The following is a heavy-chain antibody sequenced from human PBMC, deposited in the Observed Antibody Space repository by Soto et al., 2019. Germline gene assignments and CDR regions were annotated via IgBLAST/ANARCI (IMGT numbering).Heavy chain of an antibody. CDR3: ARDSPIAAAGTGFDP. D-gene: IGHD6-13*01. Sequence: SETLSLTCTVSGGSISSGGYYWSWIRQHPGKGLEWIGYIYYSGSTYYNPSLKSRVAISVDTSKNQFSLKLSSVTAADTAVYYCARDSPIAAAGTGFDPWGQGTLVTVSS. J-gene: IGHJ5*02. CDR2: IYYSGST. V-gene: IGHV4-31*03. CDR1: GGSISSGGYY.